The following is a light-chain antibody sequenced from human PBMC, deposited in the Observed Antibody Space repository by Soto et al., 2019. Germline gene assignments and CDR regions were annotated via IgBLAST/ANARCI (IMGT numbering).Light chain of an antibody. CDR2: GAS. CDR3: KRYGSSLRT. CDR1: QSVSTSY. J-gene: IGKJ1*01. Sequence: EIVLTQSPGTLSLSPGERATLSCRASQSVSTSYLAWYQQKPGQAPRHFIYGASSRATGIPDRISGSGSGTDFTLTISRLEPEDFAVYYCKRYGSSLRTFGQGTKVEIK. V-gene: IGKV3-20*01.